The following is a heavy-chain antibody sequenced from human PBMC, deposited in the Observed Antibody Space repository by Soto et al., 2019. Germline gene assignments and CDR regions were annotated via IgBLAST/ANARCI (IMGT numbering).Heavy chain of an antibody. CDR2: INHSGTT. V-gene: IGHV4-34*01. J-gene: IGHJ3*02. Sequence: QVQLQQWGSRLLRPSETLSLTSDVDDGSLSDSCWTWIRQPPGKGLEWIWEINHSGTTNYIPSLRSRVVVSVDTSKTVISLKLTSVTAADTAVYYCVRASRDFDWLPRHAFDIWGQWTMVTVSS. D-gene: IGHD3-9*01. CDR1: DGSLSDSC. CDR3: VRASRDFDWLPRHAFDI.